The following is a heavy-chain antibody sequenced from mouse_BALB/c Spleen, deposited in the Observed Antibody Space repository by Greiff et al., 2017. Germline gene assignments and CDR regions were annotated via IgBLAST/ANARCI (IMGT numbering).Heavy chain of an antibody. D-gene: IGHD2-4*01. Sequence: VQLQQSGGGLVQPGGSRKLSCAASGFTFSSFGMHWVRQAPEKGLEWVAYISSGSSTIYYADTVKGRFTISRDNPKNTLFLQMTSLRSEDTAMYYCARVSRNYDDAMDYWGQGTSVTVSS. CDR2: ISSGSSTI. CDR3: ARVSRNYDDAMDY. V-gene: IGHV5-17*02. J-gene: IGHJ4*01. CDR1: GFTFSSFG.